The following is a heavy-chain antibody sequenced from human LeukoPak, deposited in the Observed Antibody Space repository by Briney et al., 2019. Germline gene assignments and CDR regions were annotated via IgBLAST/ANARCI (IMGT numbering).Heavy chain of an antibody. Sequence: PGGSLRLSCAASGFTFSNYTMNWVRQAPGKGLEWVSSISSTSSYIYCAASVKGRFTISRDNAKNSLYLQMNSLRAEDTAVYYCARDLRGLPFDYWGQGTLVTVSS. V-gene: IGHV3-21*01. CDR1: GFTFSNYT. CDR2: ISSTSSYI. J-gene: IGHJ4*02. D-gene: IGHD3/OR15-3a*01. CDR3: ARDLRGLPFDY.